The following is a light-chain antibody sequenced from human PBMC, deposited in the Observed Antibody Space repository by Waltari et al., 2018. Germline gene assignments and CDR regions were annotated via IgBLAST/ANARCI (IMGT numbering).Light chain of an antibody. J-gene: IGLJ2*01. CDR1: NIGEVS. CDR3: QVWTNTDDHPV. V-gene: IGLV3-21*03. Sequence: SFVLSQAPSVSVAPGKTAPIVCEGNNIGEVSVNWYQQQPGQAPVLVVYEDDRRPSGIPERFSGSNSGNTASLPSSWVDAGDADDYYWQVWTNTDDHPVVGGGTKLTVL. CDR2: EDD.